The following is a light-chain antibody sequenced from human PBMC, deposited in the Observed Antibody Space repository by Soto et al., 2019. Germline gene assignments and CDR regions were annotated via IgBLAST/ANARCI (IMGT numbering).Light chain of an antibody. CDR3: GTWDSSLNAYV. J-gene: IGLJ1*01. Sequence: QSVLTQPPSVSSAPCQKVTISFSGSSSHIGNNYVSWYQQLPGTAPKLLIYDNNKRPSGIPDRFSGSKSGTSATLGITGLQTGDEADYYCGTWDSSLNAYVFGTGTKVTVL. V-gene: IGLV1-51*01. CDR1: SSHIGNNY. CDR2: DNN.